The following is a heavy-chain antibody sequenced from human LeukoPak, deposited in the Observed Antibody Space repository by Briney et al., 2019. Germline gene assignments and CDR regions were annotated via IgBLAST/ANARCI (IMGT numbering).Heavy chain of an antibody. Sequence: PGGSLRLSCAVSGFTFSSYAMSWVRQAPGKGLEWVSHISGGGGSTYYADSVKGRFTISRDNSMNTLYLQMNSLRAEDTAVYFCAKGRDSSGRQYFQDRGQGTLVTVSS. V-gene: IGHV3-23*01. J-gene: IGHJ1*01. D-gene: IGHD3-22*01. CDR1: GFTFSSYA. CDR2: ISGGGGST. CDR3: AKGRDSSGRQYFQD.